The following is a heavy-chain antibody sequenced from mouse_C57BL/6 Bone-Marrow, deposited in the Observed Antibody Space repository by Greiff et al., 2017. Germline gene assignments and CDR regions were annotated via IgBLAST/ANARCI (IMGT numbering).Heavy chain of an antibody. V-gene: IGHV14-2*01. CDR1: GFNIKDYY. CDR3: ARGGRLYWYFDG. CDR2: IDPEDGDT. Sequence: VQLQQSGAELVKPGASVKLSCTASGFNIKDYYMHWVKQRTEQGLEWIGRIDPEDGDTKYAPKFQGKATITADTSSNTAYLQLSGLTSEDTAVYYCARGGRLYWYFDGWGTGTTVTVSS. D-gene: IGHD1-1*01. J-gene: IGHJ1*03.